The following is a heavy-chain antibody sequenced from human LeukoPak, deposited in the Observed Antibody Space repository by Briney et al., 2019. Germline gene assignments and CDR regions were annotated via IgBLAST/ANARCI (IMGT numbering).Heavy chain of an antibody. J-gene: IGHJ4*02. CDR3: ASSPLITIFGVVKDY. Sequence: SETLSLTCTVSGYSISSGYYWGWIRQPPRKGLEWIGEINHSGSTNYNPSLKSRVTISVDTSKNQFSLKLSAVTAADTAVYYCASSPLITIFGVVKDYWGQGTLVTVSS. CDR2: INHSGST. D-gene: IGHD3-3*01. V-gene: IGHV4-38-2*02. CDR1: GYSISSGYY.